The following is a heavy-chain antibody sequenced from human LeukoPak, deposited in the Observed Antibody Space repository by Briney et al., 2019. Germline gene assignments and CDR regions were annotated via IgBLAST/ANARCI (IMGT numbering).Heavy chain of an antibody. J-gene: IGHJ4*02. CDR2: MKQDGSEK. Sequence: GGSLRLSCAASGFTFSSYWMSWVRQAPGKGLEWVANMKQDGSEKYYVDSVKGRFTISRDNAKNSLYLQMNSLRAEDTAVYYCARDIAAAPSPIPNDYWGQGTLVTVSS. V-gene: IGHV3-7*01. D-gene: IGHD6-13*01. CDR3: ARDIAAAPSPIPNDY. CDR1: GFTFSSYW.